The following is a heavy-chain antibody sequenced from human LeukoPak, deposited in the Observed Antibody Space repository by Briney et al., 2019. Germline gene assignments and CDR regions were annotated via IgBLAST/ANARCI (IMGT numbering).Heavy chain of an antibody. CDR3: ARGMRSPGVVPAATGTYGMDV. Sequence: SETLSLTCTVSGGSISSGDYYWSWIRQPPGKGLEWIGYIYYSGSTYYNPSLKSRVTISVDTSKNQFSLKLSSVTAADTAVYYCARGMRSPGVVPAATGTYGMDVWGQGTTVTVSS. V-gene: IGHV4-30-4*01. D-gene: IGHD2-2*01. CDR1: GGSISSGDYY. CDR2: IYYSGST. J-gene: IGHJ6*02.